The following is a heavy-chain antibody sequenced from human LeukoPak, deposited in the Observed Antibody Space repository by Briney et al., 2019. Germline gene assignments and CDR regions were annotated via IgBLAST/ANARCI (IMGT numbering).Heavy chain of an antibody. CDR3: ARSPNCGGDCF. CDR2: INNDGSVT. J-gene: IGHJ4*02. D-gene: IGHD2-21*02. V-gene: IGHV3-74*01. CDR1: GFTFSDYG. Sequence: GGSLRLSCTASGFTFSDYGMHWVRQAPGKGLVWVSRINNDGSVTSYADSVKGRFTISRDNAKNTLFLQMNNLRAEDSAVYYCARSPNCGGDCFWGQGTLVTVSS.